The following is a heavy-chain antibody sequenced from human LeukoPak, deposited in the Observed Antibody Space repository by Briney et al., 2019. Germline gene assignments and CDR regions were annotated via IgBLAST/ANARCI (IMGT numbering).Heavy chain of an antibody. V-gene: IGHV3-9*01. CDR1: GFTFDDYA. J-gene: IGHJ4*02. Sequence: GRSLRLSCAASGFTFDDYAMHWVRQAPGKGLEWVSGISWNSGSIGYADSVKGRFTISGDNAKNSLYLQMNSLRAEDTALYYCAKDAYYDILTGRFDYWGQGTLVTVSS. CDR3: AKDAYYDILTGRFDY. CDR2: ISWNSGSI. D-gene: IGHD3-9*01.